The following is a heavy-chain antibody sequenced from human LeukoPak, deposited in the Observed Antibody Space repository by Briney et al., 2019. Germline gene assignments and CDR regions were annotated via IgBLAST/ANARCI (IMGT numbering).Heavy chain of an antibody. D-gene: IGHD2-2*01. V-gene: IGHV1-69*13. CDR2: ITPIFGTA. Sequence: SVKVSCKASGGTFSKYGINWVRQAPGQGLEWMGGITPIFGTAKYLQKFQGRVTITADESTSTAYMELSSLRFEDTAIYYCARASSDDTAMPTPFAYWGQGTLVTVSS. J-gene: IGHJ4*02. CDR1: GGTFSKYG. CDR3: ARASSDDTAMPTPFAY.